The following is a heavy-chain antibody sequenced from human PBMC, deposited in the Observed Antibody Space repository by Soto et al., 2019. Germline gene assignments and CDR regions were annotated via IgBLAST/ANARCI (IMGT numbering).Heavy chain of an antibody. CDR3: ARDDYYDSSGYSFDAFDI. D-gene: IGHD3-22*01. CDR1: GFTFSDYY. CDR2: ISSSGSTI. J-gene: IGHJ3*02. V-gene: IGHV3-11*01. Sequence: GGSLRLSCAASGFTFSDYYMSWIRQAPGKGLEWVSYISSSGSTIYYADSVKGRFTISRDNAKNSLYLQMNSLRAEDTAVYYCARDDYYDSSGYSFDAFDIWGQGTMVTVSS.